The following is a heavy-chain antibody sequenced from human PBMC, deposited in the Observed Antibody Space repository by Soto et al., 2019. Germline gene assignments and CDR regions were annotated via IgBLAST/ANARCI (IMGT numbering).Heavy chain of an antibody. J-gene: IGHJ4*02. CDR1: GGSLGDVY. CDR2: ISTTGVT. CDR3: ARHGGDVVMVRD. V-gene: IGHV4-59*08. D-gene: IGHD2-21*01. Sequence: QVKLQESGRGLVKPSETLSLSCTVSGGSLGDVYWTWIRQPPGKEMEWIGHISTTGVTNYSPSLRSRVTMSTDTSKNQFSLNLSSATAADTAIYFCARHGGDVVMVRDWGQGIQVTVSS.